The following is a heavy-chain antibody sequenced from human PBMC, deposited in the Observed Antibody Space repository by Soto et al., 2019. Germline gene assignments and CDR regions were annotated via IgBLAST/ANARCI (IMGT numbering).Heavy chain of an antibody. V-gene: IGHV4-59*01. CDR3: ALSGSYNPVWFDP. D-gene: IGHD1-26*01. J-gene: IGHJ5*02. CDR2: IYYSGST. CDR1: CGSLSSYY. Sequence: SETLSLTCTVSCGSLSSYYWIWIRQPPGKGLEWIGYIYYSGSTNYNPSLKSRVTISVDTSKNQFSLKLSSVTAADTAVYYCALSGSYNPVWFDPWGQGTLVTVSS.